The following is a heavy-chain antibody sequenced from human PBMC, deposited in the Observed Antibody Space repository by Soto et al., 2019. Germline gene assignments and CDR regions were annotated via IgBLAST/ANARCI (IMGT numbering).Heavy chain of an antibody. D-gene: IGHD2-15*01. V-gene: IGHV3-7*01. CDR3: AITRVVDSDLDY. J-gene: IGHJ4*02. CDR1: GFRFRDYW. CDR2: IKQDESDK. Sequence: RLSCAVSGFRFRDYWMSWVRQAPGKGLEWVANIKQDESDKYYVDSVKGRFTISRDNAKNALYLQMNSLRAEDTAVYYCAITRVVDSDLDYWGQGTPVTVSS.